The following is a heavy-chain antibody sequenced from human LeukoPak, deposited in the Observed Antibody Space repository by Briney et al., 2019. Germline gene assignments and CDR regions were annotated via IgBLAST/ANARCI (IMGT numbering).Heavy chain of an antibody. CDR3: ARVNVVVRGYGTDV. D-gene: IGHD2-2*01. Sequence: SETLSLTCTVSGGSVSSGSYYWSWIRQPPGKGLEWIGYIYYSGSTNYNPSLKSRVTISVDTSKNQFSLKLSSVTAADTAVYYCARVNVVVRGYGTDVWGQGTTVTVSS. J-gene: IGHJ6*02. V-gene: IGHV4-61*01. CDR2: IYYSGST. CDR1: GGSVSSGSYY.